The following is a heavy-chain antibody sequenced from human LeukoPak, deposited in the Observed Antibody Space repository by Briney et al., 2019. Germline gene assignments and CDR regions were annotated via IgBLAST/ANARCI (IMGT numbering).Heavy chain of an antibody. CDR3: ARGSVGVVAATQPNWFDP. Sequence: GGSLRLSCAASGFTFSSYGMHWIRQAPGKGLEWVAVIWYDGSNKYYADSVKGRFTISRDNSKNTLYLQMNSLRAEDTAVYYCARGSVGVVAATQPNWFDPWRQGTLVTVSS. CDR2: IWYDGSNK. CDR1: GFTFSSYG. J-gene: IGHJ5*02. V-gene: IGHV3-33*01. D-gene: IGHD2-15*01.